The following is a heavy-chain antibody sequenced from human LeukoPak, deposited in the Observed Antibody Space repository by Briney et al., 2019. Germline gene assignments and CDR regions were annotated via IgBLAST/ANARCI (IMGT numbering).Heavy chain of an antibody. V-gene: IGHV1-8*01. D-gene: IGHD3-22*01. CDR3: ARGDDSSGYFDY. J-gene: IGHJ4*02. CDR1: GYTFTSYD. CDR2: MNPNSGST. Sequence: ASVKVSCKASGYTFTSYDINWMRQATGQGLEWMGWMNPNSGSTGYALKFQGRVTMTRNTSISTAYMELSSLRSEDTAVYYCARGDDSSGYFDYWGQGTLVTVSS.